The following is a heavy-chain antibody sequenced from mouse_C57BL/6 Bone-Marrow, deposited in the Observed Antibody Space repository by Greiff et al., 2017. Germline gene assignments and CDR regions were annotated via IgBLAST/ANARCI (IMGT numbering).Heavy chain of an antibody. CDR3: ARGYYGSSWGVDY. D-gene: IGHD1-1*01. V-gene: IGHV1-54*01. Sequence: VQLQQSGAELVRPGTSVKVSCKASGYAFTNYLIEWVKQRPGQGLEWIGVINPGSGGTNYNEKFKGRATLTADKSSSTAYMQLSSLTSEDSAVYFGARGYYGSSWGVDYWGQGTSVTVSS. CDR2: INPGSGGT. J-gene: IGHJ4*01. CDR1: GYAFTNYL.